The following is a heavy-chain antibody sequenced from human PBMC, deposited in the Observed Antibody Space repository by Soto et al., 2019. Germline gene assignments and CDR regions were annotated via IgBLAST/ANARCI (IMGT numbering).Heavy chain of an antibody. J-gene: IGHJ4*02. Sequence: ASVKVSCKTSGYTFTKYDISWVRQAPGQGLEWLGLISPNSGRPSYAQKFEGRVTMTTDTSTTTAYLELRSLRSDDTAVYYCAKVFSPERGNYFDYWGQGTLVTVSS. CDR1: GYTFTKYD. D-gene: IGHD1-1*01. V-gene: IGHV1-18*04. CDR2: ISPNSGRP. CDR3: AKVFSPERGNYFDY.